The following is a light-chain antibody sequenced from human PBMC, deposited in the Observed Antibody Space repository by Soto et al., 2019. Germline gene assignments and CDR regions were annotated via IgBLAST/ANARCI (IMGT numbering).Light chain of an antibody. CDR3: SSYTTTKEV. CDR1: SSDVGAYNC. J-gene: IGLJ1*01. CDR2: EVS. Sequence: QSVLTQPASVSGSPGQSITISCTGTSSDVGAYNCVSWYQHHPGKAPKLVIYEVSNRPSGLSNRFSGSKSGNTASLTISGLQAEDEADYFCSSYTTTKEVFGTGTKVTVL. V-gene: IGLV2-14*01.